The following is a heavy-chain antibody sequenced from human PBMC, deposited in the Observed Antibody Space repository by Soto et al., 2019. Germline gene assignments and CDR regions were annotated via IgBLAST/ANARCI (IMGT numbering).Heavy chain of an antibody. V-gene: IGHV3-21*01. CDR3: ARESEDLTSKFDY. CDR1: GFTFTRYS. J-gene: IGHJ4*02. CDR2: ISSTTNYI. Sequence: NPGGSLRLSCAASGFTFTRYSMNWVRQAPGKGLEWVSSISSTTNYIYYADSMKGRFTVSRDNAKNSVYLDMNSLRAEDTAVYYCARESEDLTSKFDYWGQGTLVTVSS.